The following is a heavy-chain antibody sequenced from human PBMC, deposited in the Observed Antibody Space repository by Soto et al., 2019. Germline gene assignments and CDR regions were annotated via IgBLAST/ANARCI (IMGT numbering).Heavy chain of an antibody. J-gene: IGHJ6*01. CDR1: GDSIISINH. Sequence: SDTPSLTCAVSGDSIISINHWAWIRQPPGRGLEWIASIYHTGTTYYTPSLRSRVTISVDTSKNQFSLKLSSVTAADTAVYYCAIDSGYSCTSWGSYYYFGMHVCGQRRTATV. CDR2: IYHTGTT. V-gene: IGHV4-38-2*02. CDR3: AIDSGYSCTSWGSYYYFGMHV. D-gene: IGHD3-9*01.